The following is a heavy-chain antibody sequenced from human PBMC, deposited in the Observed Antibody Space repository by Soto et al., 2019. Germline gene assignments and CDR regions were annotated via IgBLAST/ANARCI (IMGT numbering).Heavy chain of an antibody. CDR2: IDPSDSYT. D-gene: IGHD3-10*01. CDR1: GYNFMRYW. J-gene: IGHJ5*02. CDR3: ARDLTYGSGDTGFDP. V-gene: IGHV5-10-1*01. Sequence: PGESLKISCKASGYNFMRYWITWVRQVPGKGLEWMGRIDPSDSYTNYSPSFQGHVTISVDKSITTAYVQWSGLRAADTAVYYCARDLTYGSGDTGFDPWGQGTLVTVSS.